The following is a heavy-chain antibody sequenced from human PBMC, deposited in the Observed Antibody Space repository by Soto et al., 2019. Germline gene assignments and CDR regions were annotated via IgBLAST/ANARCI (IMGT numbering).Heavy chain of an antibody. V-gene: IGHV4-30-2*01. CDR3: ARERGGYGLFDS. CDR1: GGSISNAAYS. D-gene: IGHD5-18*01. Sequence: SETLSLTCTVPGGSISNAAYSWSWIRQPPGKGLEWIGYIYPSGMPFYNPSLRSRVTISIYRSNDQFSLNLKSVTAADTAVYYCARERGGYGLFDSWGQGTLVTVSS. J-gene: IGHJ4*02. CDR2: IYPSGMP.